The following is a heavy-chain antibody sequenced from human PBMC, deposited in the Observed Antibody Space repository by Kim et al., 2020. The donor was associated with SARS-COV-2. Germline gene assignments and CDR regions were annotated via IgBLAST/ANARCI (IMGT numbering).Heavy chain of an antibody. D-gene: IGHD2-21*01. J-gene: IGHJ4*02. Sequence: SAGSVKGRFTISRTNSKNTLYLQMNSLRAEDTALYYCAKDEETLPPPDYWGQGTLVTVSS. CDR3: AKDEETLPPPDY. V-gene: IGHV3-23*01.